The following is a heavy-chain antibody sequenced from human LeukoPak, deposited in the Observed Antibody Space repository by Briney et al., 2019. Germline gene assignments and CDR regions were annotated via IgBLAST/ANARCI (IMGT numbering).Heavy chain of an antibody. CDR3: ARVPTVTQYYYYYSMDV. J-gene: IGHJ6*02. V-gene: IGHV4-34*01. Sequence: SETLSLTCAVYGGSFSGYYWSWIRQPPGKGLEWIGEINHSGSTNYNPSLKSRVTISVDTSKNQFSLKLSSVTAADTAVYYCARVPTVTQYYYYYSMDVWGQGTTVTVSS. CDR1: GGSFSGYY. D-gene: IGHD4-17*01. CDR2: INHSGST.